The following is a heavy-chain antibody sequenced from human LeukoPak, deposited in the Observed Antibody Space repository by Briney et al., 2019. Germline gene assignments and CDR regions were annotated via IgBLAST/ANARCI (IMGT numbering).Heavy chain of an antibody. D-gene: IGHD4-17*01. Sequence: GGSLRLPCAASGFTFSDYGMSWVRQAPGKGLEWVSGITWNGGSTAYADSVRGRFTISRDSAKNSLYMQMNSLRAEDTALYYCARGYGQSGLFYWGKGTTVTVSS. CDR2: ITWNGGST. CDR3: ARGYGQSGLFY. CDR1: GFTFSDYG. J-gene: IGHJ6*04. V-gene: IGHV3-20*04.